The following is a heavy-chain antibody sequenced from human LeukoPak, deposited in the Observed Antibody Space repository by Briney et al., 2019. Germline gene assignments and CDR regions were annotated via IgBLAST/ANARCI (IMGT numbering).Heavy chain of an antibody. CDR1: GFTFSTYG. CDR3: AKADYGSGSSWSYYFDY. J-gene: IGHJ4*02. V-gene: IGHV3-23*01. CDR2: ISGSGGST. Sequence: GGSLRLSCAASGFTFSTYGMSWVRQAPGKGLEWVSAISGSGGSTYYADSVKGRFTISRDNSKNTLYLQMNSLRAEDTAVYYCAKADYGSGSSWSYYFDYWGQGTLVTVSS. D-gene: IGHD3-10*01.